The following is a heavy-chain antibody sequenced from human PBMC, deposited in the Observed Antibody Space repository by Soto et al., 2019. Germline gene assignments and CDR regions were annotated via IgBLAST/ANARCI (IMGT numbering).Heavy chain of an antibody. D-gene: IGHD5-18*01. Sequence: ASVKVSCKASGDRFTSYGIAWVRQVPAQGPEWVGWISPYNGRTSYAQNLQGRVGMTTKISPNIVXVKLRSLTSDAGAMYYCGRCRPDSYAMDGCGQGTRGTVSS. CDR1: GDRFTSYG. J-gene: IGHJ6*01. V-gene: IGHV1-18*01. CDR2: ISPYNGRT. CDR3: GRCRPDSYAMDG.